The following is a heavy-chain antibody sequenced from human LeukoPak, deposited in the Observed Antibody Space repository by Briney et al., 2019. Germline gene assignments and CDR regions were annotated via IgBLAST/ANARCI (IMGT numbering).Heavy chain of an antibody. D-gene: IGHD3-22*01. CDR3: ARLDFRRRHCYDSSGWGS. V-gene: IGHV5-51*01. CDR2: IYPGDSDT. Sequence: RGESLKISCKGFGYSFTTYWLGWVRQMPGKGLEWVGFIYPGDSDTTYSPSFQGQVTMSADKSLDTAYLHWNSLRAADSATYYCARLDFRRRHCYDSSGWGSWGPGTRVVVSS. CDR1: GYSFTTYW. J-gene: IGHJ5*02.